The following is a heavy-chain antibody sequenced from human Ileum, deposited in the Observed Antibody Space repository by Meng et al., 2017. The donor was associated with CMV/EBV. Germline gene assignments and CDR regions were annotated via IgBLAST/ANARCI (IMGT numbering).Heavy chain of an antibody. J-gene: IGHJ4*02. Sequence: GESLKISCAASGSTFSAYAMCWVRQAPGKGLEWVSAISSRGDSTYYADSVKGRFTLSRDNTRNTLFLQMSSLRAEGTAIYYCAKCRGGSCYYFDYWGQGTLVTGSS. CDR1: GSTFSAYA. D-gene: IGHD2-15*01. CDR2: ISSRGDST. V-gene: IGHV3-23*01. CDR3: AKCRGGSCYYFDY.